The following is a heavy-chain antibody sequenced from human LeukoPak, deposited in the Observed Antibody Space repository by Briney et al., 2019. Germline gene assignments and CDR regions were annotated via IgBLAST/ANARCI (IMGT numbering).Heavy chain of an antibody. V-gene: IGHV3-48*01. Sequence: GGSLRLSCTASGFTLSSYSMNWVRQAPGKGLEWISHITWSGSTIFYADSVKGRFTISRDSAKNTLYLQMNSLRAEDTAVYYCAKGGSITMIRPYYFDYWGQGTLVTVSS. J-gene: IGHJ4*02. CDR2: ITWSGSTI. CDR3: AKGGSITMIRPYYFDY. D-gene: IGHD3-22*01. CDR1: GFTLSSYS.